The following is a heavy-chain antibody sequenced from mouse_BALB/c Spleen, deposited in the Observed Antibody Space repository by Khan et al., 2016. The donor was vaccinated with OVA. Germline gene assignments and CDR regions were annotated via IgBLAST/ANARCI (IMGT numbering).Heavy chain of an antibody. CDR2: INTYTGEP. CDR3: QRYSGVYYLDC. D-gene: IGHD2-12*01. Sequence: QVQLQQSGPELKKPGETVKISCKASGYTFTNYGMNWVKQAPGKGLKWMGWINTYTGEPAYYDDFKGRFAISLETSARTAYLQINSLQYGHTDAYFSQRYSGVYYLDCWGQGTTLTVSS. V-gene: IGHV9-3-1*01. CDR1: GYTFTNYG. J-gene: IGHJ2*01.